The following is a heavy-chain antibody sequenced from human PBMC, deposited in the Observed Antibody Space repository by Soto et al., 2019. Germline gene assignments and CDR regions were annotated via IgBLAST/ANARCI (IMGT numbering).Heavy chain of an antibody. J-gene: IGHJ4*02. V-gene: IGHV3-30*18. D-gene: IGHD3-22*01. CDR2: ISYDGSNK. CDR3: AKDRGERDSSRSDY. CDR1: GFTFSSYG. Sequence: GGSLRLSCAASGFTFSSYGMHWVRQAPGKGLEWVAVISYDGSNKYYADSVKGRFTISRDNSKNTLYLQMNSLRAEDTAVYYCAKDRGERDSSRSDYWGQGTLVTVSS.